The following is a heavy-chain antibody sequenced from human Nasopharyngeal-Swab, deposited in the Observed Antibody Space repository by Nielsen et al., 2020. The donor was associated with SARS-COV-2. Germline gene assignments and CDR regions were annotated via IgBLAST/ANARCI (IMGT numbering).Heavy chain of an antibody. D-gene: IGHD5-12*01. V-gene: IGHV3-7*01. Sequence: GESLKISCAASGFTFSSYWMSWVRQAPGKGLEWVANIKQDGSEKYYVDSVKGRFTISRDNAKNSLYLQMNSLRAEDTAVYYCARAGVATSYYYYYGMDVWGQGTTVTVSS. CDR1: GFTFSSYW. CDR3: ARAGVATSYYYYYGMDV. CDR2: IKQDGSEK. J-gene: IGHJ6*02.